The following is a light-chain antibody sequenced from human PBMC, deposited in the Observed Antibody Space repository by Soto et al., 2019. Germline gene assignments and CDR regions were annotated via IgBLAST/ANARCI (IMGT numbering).Light chain of an antibody. CDR1: QSVSSNY. V-gene: IGKV3-20*01. CDR2: DVS. Sequence: DIVLTQSPGTLSLSPGERATLSCRSSQSVSSNYLAWYQQKPDQAPRLVIYDVSGRATGIPDRFSGSGSGTDFTITISRLEHEDYAVYYCQQYGISPTFGQGTKVEIK. CDR3: QQYGISPT. J-gene: IGKJ1*01.